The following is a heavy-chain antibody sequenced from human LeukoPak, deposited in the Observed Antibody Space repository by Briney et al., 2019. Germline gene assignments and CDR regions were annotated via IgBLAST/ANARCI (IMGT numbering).Heavy chain of an antibody. CDR1: GFTFTTYW. Sequence: GGSLRLSCTASGFTFTTYWMSWVRQAPGKGLEWVAFIRYDGSNKYYADSVKGRFTISRDNSKNTLYLQMNSLRAEDTAVYYCAREAYYGSGSLYYYYYMDVWGKGTTVTVSS. D-gene: IGHD3-10*01. V-gene: IGHV3-30*02. CDR3: AREAYYGSGSLYYYYYMDV. CDR2: IRYDGSNK. J-gene: IGHJ6*03.